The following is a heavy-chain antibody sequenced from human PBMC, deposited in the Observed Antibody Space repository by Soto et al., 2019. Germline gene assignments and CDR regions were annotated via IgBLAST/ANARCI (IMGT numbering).Heavy chain of an antibody. CDR1: GYTFTGYY. CDR2: INPNSGGT. CDR3: ATSRGYTYGNQGFDY. J-gene: IGHJ4*02. Sequence: ASVKVSCKASGYTFTGYYMHWVRQAPGQGLEWMGWINPNSGGTNYAQKFQGWVTMTRDTSISTAYMELSRLRSDDTAVYYCATSRGYTYGNQGFDYWAQGTLVTVSS. D-gene: IGHD5-18*01. V-gene: IGHV1-2*04.